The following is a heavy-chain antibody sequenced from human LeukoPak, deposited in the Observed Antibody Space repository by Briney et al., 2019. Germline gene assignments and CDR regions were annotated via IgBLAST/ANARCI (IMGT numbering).Heavy chain of an antibody. CDR1: GGSISTYY. Sequence: PSETLSLTCTVSGGSISTYYWSWIRQPPGKGLEWIGYIYYTGSTSYNTSLKSRVTMSLDTSKNQFSLQLNSVTPADTAVYYCARGGNYWPQWWFDPWGRGTLVSVSS. V-gene: IGHV4-59*01. CDR2: IYYTGST. J-gene: IGHJ5*02. D-gene: IGHD1-26*01. CDR3: ARGGNYWPQWWFDP.